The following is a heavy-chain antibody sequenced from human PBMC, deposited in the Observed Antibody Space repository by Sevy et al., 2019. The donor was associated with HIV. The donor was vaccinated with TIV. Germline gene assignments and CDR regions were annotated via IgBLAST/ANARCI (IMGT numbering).Heavy chain of an antibody. CDR1: GYSFISYG. V-gene: IGHV1-18*01. CDR3: ARNDTYSDPARYHYAYMDV. Sequence: ASVKVSCKASGYSFISYGINWVRQAPGQGLEWMGWISPYNGHASSAQKFQDRVTLTTDTSTSKAYMELRSLSSDDTAVYYCARNDTYSDPARYHYAYMDVWGQGTTVTVSS. J-gene: IGHJ6*03. D-gene: IGHD5-12*01. CDR2: ISPYNGHA.